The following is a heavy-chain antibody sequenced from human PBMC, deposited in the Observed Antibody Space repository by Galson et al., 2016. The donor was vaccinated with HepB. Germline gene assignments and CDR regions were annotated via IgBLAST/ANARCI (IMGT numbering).Heavy chain of an antibody. J-gene: IGHJ6*01. V-gene: IGHV3-23*01. D-gene: IGHD1-1*01. Sequence: SLRLSCAASGFTFSSYAMSWVRQAPGKGLEWVSGISGSGDTTHYADSVKGRFTISRDNSKNTLYLQMNTLRAEDTAIYYCARDDTGTDNGGMAVWGQGTTVTVSS. CDR3: ARDDTGTDNGGMAV. CDR1: GFTFSSYA. CDR2: ISGSGDTT.